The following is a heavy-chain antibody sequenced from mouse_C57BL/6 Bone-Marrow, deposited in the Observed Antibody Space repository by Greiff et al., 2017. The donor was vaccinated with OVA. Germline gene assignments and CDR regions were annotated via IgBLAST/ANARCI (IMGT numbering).Heavy chain of an antibody. CDR1: GFSLTSYG. CDR3: AEQLRPPYYYAMDY. Sequence: VQLQQSGPGLVQPSPSLSITCTVSGFSLTSYGVHWVRQSPGKGLEWLGVIWSGGSTDYNAAFISRLSISKDNSKSQVFFKMNSLQADDTAIYYCAEQLRPPYYYAMDYWGQGTSVTVSS. J-gene: IGHJ4*01. D-gene: IGHD3-2*02. V-gene: IGHV2-2*01. CDR2: IWSGGST.